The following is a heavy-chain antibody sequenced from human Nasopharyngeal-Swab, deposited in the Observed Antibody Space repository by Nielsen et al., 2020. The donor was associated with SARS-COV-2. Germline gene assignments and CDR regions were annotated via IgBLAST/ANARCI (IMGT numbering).Heavy chain of an antibody. J-gene: IGHJ4*02. Sequence: GSLRLSCTVSGGSISSSSYYWGWIRQPPGKGLEWIGSIYYSGSTYYNPSLKSRVTISVDTSKNQFSLKLSSVTAADTAVYYCARATSGSYYPFDYWGQGTLVTVSS. CDR3: ARATSGSYYPFDY. V-gene: IGHV4-39*07. CDR2: IYYSGST. CDR1: GGSISSSSYY. D-gene: IGHD1-26*01.